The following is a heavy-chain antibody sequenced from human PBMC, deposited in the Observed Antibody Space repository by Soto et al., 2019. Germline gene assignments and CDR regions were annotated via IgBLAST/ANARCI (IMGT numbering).Heavy chain of an antibody. V-gene: IGHV3-23*01. CDR1: GFTFGTYA. CDR2: ISGSGDST. J-gene: IGHJ2*01. D-gene: IGHD1-1*01. Sequence: EVQLLESGGGLVQPGASLRLSCAASGFTFGTYAMSWVRQAPGKGPEWISVISGSGDSTYYADSVKGRFTISRDNSKNTLYLQINSLRVEDTAVYYCAREGRDDRYFDLWGRGTLVSVSS. CDR3: AREGRDDRYFDL.